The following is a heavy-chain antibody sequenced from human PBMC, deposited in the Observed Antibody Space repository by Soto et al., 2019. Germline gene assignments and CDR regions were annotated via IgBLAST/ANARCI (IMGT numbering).Heavy chain of an antibody. J-gene: IGHJ3*02. V-gene: IGHV3-33*01. CDR3: ARKVVVVPAAMGTGAGAFDI. CDR2: IWYDGSNK. CDR1: GFTFSSYG. D-gene: IGHD2-2*01. Sequence: PGGSLRLSCAASGFTFSSYGMHWVRQAPGKGLEWVAVIWYDGSNKYYADSVKGRFTISRDNSKNTLYLQMNSLRAADTAVYYCARKVVVVPAAMGTGAGAFDIWGQGTMVTVSS.